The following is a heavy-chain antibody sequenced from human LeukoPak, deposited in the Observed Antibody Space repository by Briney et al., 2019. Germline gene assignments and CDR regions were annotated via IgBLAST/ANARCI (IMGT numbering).Heavy chain of an antibody. CDR1: GFTFSSYS. CDR2: ISSSSSYI. Sequence: GGSLRLSCAASGFTFSSYSMNWVRQAPGKGLEWVSSISSSSSYIYYADSAKGRFTISRDNSKNTLYLQMNSLRAEDTAVYYCAKDTQRRYCSSTSCPSSDAFDIWGQGTMVTVSS. V-gene: IGHV3-21*01. CDR3: AKDTQRRYCSSTSCPSSDAFDI. D-gene: IGHD2-2*01. J-gene: IGHJ3*02.